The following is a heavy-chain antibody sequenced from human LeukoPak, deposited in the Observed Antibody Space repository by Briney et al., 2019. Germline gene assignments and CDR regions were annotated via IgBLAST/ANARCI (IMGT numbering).Heavy chain of an antibody. D-gene: IGHD2-15*01. J-gene: IGHJ4*02. CDR3: AKQLGYCSDGSCYFPY. CDR1: GFTFSSSA. Sequence: GVLRLSCAASGFTFSSSAMSWVRQAPGEGVGWGSAFCNNGGYTYYADSVQGRFTISRDNSKSTLCLQMNSLRAEDTAVYYCAKQLGYCSDGSCYFPYWGQGTLVTVSS. V-gene: IGHV3-23*01. CDR2: FCNNGGYT.